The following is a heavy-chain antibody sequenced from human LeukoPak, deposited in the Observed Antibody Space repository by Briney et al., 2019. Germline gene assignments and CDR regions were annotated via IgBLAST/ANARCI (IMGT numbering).Heavy chain of an antibody. J-gene: IGHJ4*02. CDR1: AGSISNSY. CDR3: AYSYDGKVVPFDC. V-gene: IGHV4-4*09. CDR2: IHSSGRT. Sequence: PSETQSLTCTVSAGSISNSYWNWVRQPPGKELEWLGYIHSSGRTNYNPSLKSRITLLIDTSENQFSLRLTSVTAADTAVYYCAYSYDGKVVPFDCWGQGSLVTVSP. D-gene: IGHD4-23*01.